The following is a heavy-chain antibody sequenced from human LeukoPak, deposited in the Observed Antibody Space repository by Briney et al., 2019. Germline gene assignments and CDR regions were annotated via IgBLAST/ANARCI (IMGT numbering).Heavy chain of an antibody. CDR3: ARDKYFDWLFRLDY. CDR2: INPNSGGT. CDR1: GYTFTGYY. Sequence: GASVKVSCKASGYTFTGYYMHWVRQAPGQGLEWMGWINPNSGGTNYAQKFQGRVTMTRDTSTSTVYMELSSLRSEDTAVYYCARDKYFDWLFRLDYWGQGTLVTVSS. J-gene: IGHJ4*02. D-gene: IGHD3-9*01. V-gene: IGHV1-2*02.